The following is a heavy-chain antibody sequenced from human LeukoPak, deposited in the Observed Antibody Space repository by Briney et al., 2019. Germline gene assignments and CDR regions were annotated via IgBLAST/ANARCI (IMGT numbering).Heavy chain of an antibody. CDR3: ARPSRYCSGGSCYLVRYYYGMDV. J-gene: IGHJ6*04. Sequence: SETLSLTCAVYGGSFGGYYWSWIRQPPGKGLEWIGEINHSGSTNYNPSLKSRVTISVDTSKNQFSLKLSSVTAADTAVYYCARPSRYCSGGSCYLVRYYYGMDVWGKGTTVTVSS. D-gene: IGHD2-15*01. CDR2: INHSGST. CDR1: GGSFGGYY. V-gene: IGHV4-34*01.